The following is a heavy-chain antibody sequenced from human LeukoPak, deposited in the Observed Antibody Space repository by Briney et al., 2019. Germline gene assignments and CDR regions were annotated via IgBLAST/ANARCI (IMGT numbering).Heavy chain of an antibody. CDR3: ATYYYDSSGYYYYFDY. D-gene: IGHD3-22*01. CDR2: IYPGDSDT. J-gene: IGHJ4*02. V-gene: IGHV5-51*01. Sequence: GESLKISCKGSGYSFTSYWIGWVRQMPGKGLEWMGIIYPGDSDTRYSPSFQGQVTISADKSISTAYLRWSSLKASDTAMYYCATYYYDSSGYYYYFDYWGQGTLVTVSS. CDR1: GYSFTSYW.